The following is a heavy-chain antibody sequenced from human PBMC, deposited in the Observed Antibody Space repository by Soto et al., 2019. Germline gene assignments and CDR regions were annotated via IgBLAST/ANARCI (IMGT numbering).Heavy chain of an antibody. CDR2: ISGSGGST. CDR3: AKDSQWELLHALDY. CDR1: GFTFSSYA. Sequence: GGSLRLSCAASGFTFSSYAMSWVRQAPGKGLEWVSAISGSGGSTYYADSVKGRFTISRDNSKNTLYLQMNSLRAEDTAVYYCAKDSQWELLHALDYWGQGTLVTVSS. D-gene: IGHD1-26*01. J-gene: IGHJ4*02. V-gene: IGHV3-23*01.